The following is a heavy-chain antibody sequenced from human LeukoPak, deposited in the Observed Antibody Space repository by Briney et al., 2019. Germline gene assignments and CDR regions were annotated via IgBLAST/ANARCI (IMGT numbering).Heavy chain of an antibody. CDR3: ARFHSGPSGWYVLWYFDL. D-gene: IGHD6-19*01. CDR2: IYNSENT. Sequence: SETLSRTCTVSGGSVSSYYWSWIRQPPGKGLEWIGYIYNSENTKYNSSLMSRVTMSLDTSKNQFFLKLSSVTAADTAVYYCARFHSGPSGWYVLWYFDLWGRGTLVTVSS. V-gene: IGHV4-4*09. CDR1: GGSVSSYY. J-gene: IGHJ2*01.